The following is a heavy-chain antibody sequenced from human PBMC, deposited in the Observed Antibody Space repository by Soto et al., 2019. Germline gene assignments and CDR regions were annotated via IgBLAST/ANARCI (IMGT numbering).Heavy chain of an antibody. CDR3: ARMPTTYYYDSSGYWAAFDI. CDR2: ISAYNGNT. D-gene: IGHD3-22*01. CDR1: GYTFTSYG. Sequence: ASLKVSCKASGYTFTSYGIIWVRQAPGQGLEFMGWISAYNGNTNYAQKFQGRVTMTRDTSISTAYMELSRLRSDDTTVYYCARMPTTYYYDSSGYWAAFDIWGQGTMVTRLL. J-gene: IGHJ3*02. V-gene: IGHV1-18*04.